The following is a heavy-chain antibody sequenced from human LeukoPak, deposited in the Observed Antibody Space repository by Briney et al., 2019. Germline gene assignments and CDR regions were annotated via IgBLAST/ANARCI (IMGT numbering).Heavy chain of an antibody. CDR3: AKAYGSSSAFDH. CDR2: FSGGDDSA. V-gene: IGHV3-23*01. CDR1: GFSFSRNA. D-gene: IGHD3-22*01. J-gene: IGHJ4*02. Sequence: GGSLRLSCAASGFSFSRNAMSWVRQAPGKELEWVSTFSGGDDSAQYADSVKGRFTMSRDNSENTLYLQMSSLRAEDTALYYCAKAYGSSSAFDHWGQGTLVTVSS.